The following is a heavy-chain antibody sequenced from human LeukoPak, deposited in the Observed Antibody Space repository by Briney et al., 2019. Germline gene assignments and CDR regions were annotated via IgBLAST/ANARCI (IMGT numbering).Heavy chain of an antibody. J-gene: IGHJ3*02. CDR2: IASDGSHT. Sequence: PGGSLRLSCAASGFTFSNYFMHWVRQAPGKGLEWVADIASDGSHTFYVDSVKGRFTISRDNSKNTLYLQKNSLGPEDTAVYFCARGRQDTVIHSGAFDIWGQGTMVTVSS. D-gene: IGHD2-21*02. CDR3: ARGRQDTVIHSGAFDI. V-gene: IGHV3-30-3*01. CDR1: GFTFSNYF.